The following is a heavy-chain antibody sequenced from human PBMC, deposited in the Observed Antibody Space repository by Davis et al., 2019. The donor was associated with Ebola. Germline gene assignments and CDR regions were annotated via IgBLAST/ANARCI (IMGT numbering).Heavy chain of an antibody. CDR3: AGTSAPFDY. V-gene: IGHV3-30*03. Sequence: PGGSLRLSCAASGFTFSSYGMHWVRQAPGPGLEWVAVISYDGSNKYYADSVKGRFTISRDNSKNTLYLQMNSLRAEGTAVYYCAGTSAPFDYWGQGTLVTVSS. CDR2: ISYDGSNK. J-gene: IGHJ4*02. D-gene: IGHD1-7*01. CDR1: GFTFSSYG.